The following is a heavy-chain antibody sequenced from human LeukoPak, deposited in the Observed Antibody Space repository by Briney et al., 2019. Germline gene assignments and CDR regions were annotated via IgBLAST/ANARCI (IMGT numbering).Heavy chain of an antibody. V-gene: IGHV4-39*01. CDR3: ARPYYSSGWYGAFDI. CDR2: LYYAGST. D-gene: IGHD6-19*01. Sequence: IPSETLSLTCSVSGGSISTSSQYWVWIRQTPGKGLEWIGSLYYAGSTYNHPSLESRVTISIDTSKNQFSLRLTSVTAADTAVYFCARPYYSSGWYGAFDIWGPGTMVTVSS. J-gene: IGHJ3*02. CDR1: GGSISTSSQY.